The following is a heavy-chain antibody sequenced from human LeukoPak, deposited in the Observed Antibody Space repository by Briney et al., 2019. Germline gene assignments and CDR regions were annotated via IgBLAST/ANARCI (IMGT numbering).Heavy chain of an antibody. Sequence: SETLSLTCAVYGGSFSGYYWSWIRQPPGKGLEWIGEINHSGSTNYNPSLKSRVTISVDTSKNQFSLKLSSVTAADTAVYYCARTTVTTSFDIWGQGTMVTVSS. CDR3: ARTTVTTSFDI. CDR1: GGSFSGYY. V-gene: IGHV4-34*01. J-gene: IGHJ3*02. CDR2: INHSGST. D-gene: IGHD4-17*01.